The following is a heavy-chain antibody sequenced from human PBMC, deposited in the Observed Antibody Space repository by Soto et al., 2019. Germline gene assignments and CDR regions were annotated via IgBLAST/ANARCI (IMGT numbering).Heavy chain of an antibody. CDR1: GFSLTTSGVG. V-gene: IGHV2-5*02. J-gene: IGHJ4*02. Sequence: QITLNESGPTVVRPTETLTLTCRFSGFSLTTSGVGVGWIRQSPGKAPEWLALIDWDDDKRYSASLKSRLTITKDTSKIQVVLTVSDLDPTDTATYYCAHRVLRTVFGLVTTTAIYFDFWGQGTPVAVSS. CDR3: AHRVLRTVFGLVTTTAIYFDF. CDR2: IDWDDDK. D-gene: IGHD3-3*01.